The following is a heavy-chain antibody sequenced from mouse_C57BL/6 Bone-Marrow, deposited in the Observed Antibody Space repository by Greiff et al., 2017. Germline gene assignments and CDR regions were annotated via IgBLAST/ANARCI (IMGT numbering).Heavy chain of an antibody. CDR1: GYTFTSYW. CDR3: AKGSVTTVVRYFDV. Sequence: VQLQQPGAELVRPGTSVKLSCKASGYTFTSYWMHWVKQRPGQGLEWIGVIDPSDSYTNYNQKFKGKATLTVDTSSSTAYMQRSSLTSEVSAVYYGAKGSVTTVVRYFDVWGTGTTVTVSS. D-gene: IGHD1-1*01. V-gene: IGHV1-59*01. J-gene: IGHJ1*03. CDR2: IDPSDSYT.